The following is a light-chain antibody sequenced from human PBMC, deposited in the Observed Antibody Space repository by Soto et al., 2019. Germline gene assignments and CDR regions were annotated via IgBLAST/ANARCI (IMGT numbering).Light chain of an antibody. CDR3: SSYTRSGTPV. J-gene: IGLJ3*02. Sequence: QSALTQPASVSESPGQSITISCTGTGSDVGFYSYVSWYQHHPGNAPKLLIYDVANRPSGVSNRFSGSKSDNTAYQSISGLQAEDEADYYCSSYTRSGTPVFGGGTKLTVL. V-gene: IGLV2-14*03. CDR1: GSDVGFYSY. CDR2: DVA.